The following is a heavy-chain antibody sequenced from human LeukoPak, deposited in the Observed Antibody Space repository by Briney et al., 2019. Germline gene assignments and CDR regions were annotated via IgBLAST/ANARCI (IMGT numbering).Heavy chain of an antibody. CDR3: ARERDGTFDY. CDR1: GFTFSSYA. J-gene: IGHJ4*02. Sequence: GGSLRLSCAASGFTFSSYAMHWVRQAPGKGLEWVAVISYDGSNKYYADSAKGRFTISRDNSKNTLYLQMNSLRAEDTAVYYCARERDGTFDYWGQGTLVTVSS. CDR2: ISYDGSNK. V-gene: IGHV3-30-3*01. D-gene: IGHD6-13*01.